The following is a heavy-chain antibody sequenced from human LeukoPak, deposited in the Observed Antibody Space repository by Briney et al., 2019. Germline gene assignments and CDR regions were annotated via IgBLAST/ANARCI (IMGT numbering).Heavy chain of an antibody. CDR2: ISGSGGGT. CDR3: ARELGDGSGSSDY. CDR1: GLSFNYYA. D-gene: IGHD3-10*01. J-gene: IGHJ4*02. V-gene: IGHV3-23*01. Sequence: GGSLRLSCAASGLSFNYYAMSWVRQAPGKGLEWVSAISGSGGGTYYADSVKGRFTISRDNSKNTLYLQMNSLRAEDTAVYYCARELGDGSGSSDYWGQGTLVTVSS.